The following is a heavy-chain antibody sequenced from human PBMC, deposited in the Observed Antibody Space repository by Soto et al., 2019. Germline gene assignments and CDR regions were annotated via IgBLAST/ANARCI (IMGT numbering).Heavy chain of an antibody. Sequence: QVQLQESGPGLVKPSQTLSLTCTVSGGSITSGDYYWSWIRQPPGKGLEWVGYIYYGGSTYYNPSLKSRITISLDTPKNQVSLDLTSVTAADTAVYYCASGSTVINTLDFWGQGTLVTVSS. J-gene: IGHJ4*02. CDR2: IYYGGST. CDR3: ASGSTVINTLDF. CDR1: GGSITSGDYY. D-gene: IGHD4-17*01. V-gene: IGHV4-30-4*01.